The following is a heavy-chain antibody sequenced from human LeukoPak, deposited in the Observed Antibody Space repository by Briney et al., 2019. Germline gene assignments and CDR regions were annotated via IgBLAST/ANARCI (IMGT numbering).Heavy chain of an antibody. Sequence: SVKVSCKASGGTFSSYAISWVRQAPGQGLEWMGRIIPILGIANYAQKFQGRVTITADKSTSTAYMELSSLRSEDTAVYYCARSLLPTYYYDYWGQGALVTVSS. J-gene: IGHJ4*02. CDR2: IIPILGIA. CDR3: ARSLLPTYYYDY. D-gene: IGHD2-15*01. CDR1: GGTFSSYA. V-gene: IGHV1-69*04.